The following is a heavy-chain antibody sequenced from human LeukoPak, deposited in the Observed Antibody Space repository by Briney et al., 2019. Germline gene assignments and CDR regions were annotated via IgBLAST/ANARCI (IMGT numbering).Heavy chain of an antibody. V-gene: IGHV1-2*02. J-gene: IGHJ6*02. Sequence: ASVKVSCKASGYTFTGYYMHWVRQAPGQGLEWMGWINPNSGGTNYAQKFQGRVTMTRDTSISTAYMELRSLRSDDTAVYYCARDIGSSWYSGYYYGMDVWGQGTTVTVSS. CDR3: ARDIGSSWYSGYYYGMDV. D-gene: IGHD6-13*01. CDR1: GYTFTGYY. CDR2: INPNSGGT.